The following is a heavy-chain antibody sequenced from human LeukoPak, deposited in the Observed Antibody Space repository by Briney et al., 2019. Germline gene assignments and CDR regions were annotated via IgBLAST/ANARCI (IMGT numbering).Heavy chain of an antibody. CDR2: IRYDGSNK. CDR1: GFTFNYYA. V-gene: IGHV3-30*02. Sequence: GGSLRLSCAASGFTFNYYAMHWVRQAPGKGLEWVTFIRYDGSNKYYADSVKGRFTISRDNAKKSLYLQMNSLRAEDTAVYYCARDGDTVLTRGYYYYMDVWGKGTTVTISS. D-gene: IGHD4-23*01. CDR3: ARDGDTVLTRGYYYYMDV. J-gene: IGHJ6*03.